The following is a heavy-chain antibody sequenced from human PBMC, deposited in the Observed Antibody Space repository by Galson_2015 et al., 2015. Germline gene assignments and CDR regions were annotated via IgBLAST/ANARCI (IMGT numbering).Heavy chain of an antibody. CDR1: GGTFSSYA. Sequence: SVKVSCKASGGTFSSYAISWVRQAPGQGLEWMGGNIPIFGTANYAQKFQGRVTITADESTSTAYMELSSLRSEDTAVYYCASDSAVYDSSGSRGLPPYYFDYWGQGTLVTVSS. J-gene: IGHJ4*02. V-gene: IGHV1-69*13. CDR2: NIPIFGTA. D-gene: IGHD3-22*01. CDR3: ASDSAVYDSSGSRGLPPYYFDY.